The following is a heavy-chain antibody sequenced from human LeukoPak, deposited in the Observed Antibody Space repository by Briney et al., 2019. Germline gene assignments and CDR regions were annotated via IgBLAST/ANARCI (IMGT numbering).Heavy chain of an antibody. CDR3: ARADRADDAFDI. CDR2: ISSTSSYI. V-gene: IGHV3-21*01. J-gene: IGHJ3*02. CDR1: GFTFNSCS. Sequence: GGSLRLSCAASGFTFNSCSMSWVRQAPGKGLECVSFISSTSSYIYYADSVKGRFTISRDNAKNSLYLQMNSLRAEDTAVYYCARADRADDAFDIWGQGTMVTVSS. D-gene: IGHD6-13*01.